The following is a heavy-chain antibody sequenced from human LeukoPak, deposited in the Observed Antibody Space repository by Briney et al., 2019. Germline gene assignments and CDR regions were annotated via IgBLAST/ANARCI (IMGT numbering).Heavy chain of an antibody. D-gene: IGHD1-14*01. Sequence: HLGGSLRLSCAASGFTFSPYAMHWVRQAPGKGLEWVSLISNDGSNKYYADSVKGRFTISRDNSKNSLYLQMNSLRVEDTAVYYCARAEPIDFWGQGTLVNVSS. CDR3: ARAEPIDF. CDR2: ISNDGSNK. V-gene: IGHV3-30-3*01. CDR1: GFTFSPYA. J-gene: IGHJ4*02.